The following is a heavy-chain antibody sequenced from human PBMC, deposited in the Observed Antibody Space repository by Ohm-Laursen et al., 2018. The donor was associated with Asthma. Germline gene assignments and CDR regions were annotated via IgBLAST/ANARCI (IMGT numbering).Heavy chain of an antibody. V-gene: IGHV1-18*04. D-gene: IGHD1-26*01. CDR1: GYSLSSYA. Sequence: GASVKVSCKPSGYSLSSYAISWVRQAPGQRPEWMGWIYIRNTNYAPKFRDRITLSTDTSTNTAYMDLRSLRSDDTAVYYCVRDIVDRFDFWGQGSLITVSS. CDR3: VRDIVDRFDF. CDR2: IYIRNT. J-gene: IGHJ4*02.